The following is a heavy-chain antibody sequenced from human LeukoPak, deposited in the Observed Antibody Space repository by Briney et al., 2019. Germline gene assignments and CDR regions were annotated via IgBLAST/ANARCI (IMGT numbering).Heavy chain of an antibody. V-gene: IGHV3-21*04. CDR1: GFTFSSYS. D-gene: IGHD6-6*01. CDR2: ISSSSSYI. J-gene: IGHJ4*02. Sequence: AGGSLRLSCAASGFTFSSYSMNWVRQAPGKGLEWVSSISSSSSYIYYADPVKGRFTISRDNAKNSLYLQMNSLRAEDTAVYYCARDLDFSYYFDYWGQGTLVTVSS. CDR3: ARDLDFSYYFDY.